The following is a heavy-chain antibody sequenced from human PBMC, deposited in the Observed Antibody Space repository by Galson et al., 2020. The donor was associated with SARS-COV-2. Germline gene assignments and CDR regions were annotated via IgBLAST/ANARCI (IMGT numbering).Heavy chain of an antibody. CDR2: INHSGST. J-gene: IGHJ6*03. CDR3: ASGGSRPIMVFDYYYCYGAV. V-gene: IGHV4-34*01. D-gene: IGHD2-8*01. CDR1: GGSFSGYS. Sequence: SETLSLTCAVYGGSFSGYSWTWVRQPPGKGMEWIGEINHSGSTNYNPSLKSRVFISVDTSKNQFSLKRRSVTAADTAVYYCASGGSRPIMVFDYYYCYGAVWGKGAAVTVSS.